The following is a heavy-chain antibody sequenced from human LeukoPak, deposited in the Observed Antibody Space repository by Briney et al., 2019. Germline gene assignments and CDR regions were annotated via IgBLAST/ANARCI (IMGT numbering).Heavy chain of an antibody. CDR3: AKDRAEGYCSGGSCYFDY. D-gene: IGHD2-15*01. Sequence: GGSLRLSCAASGFTFSSYGMHWVRQATGKGLEWVAFIRYDGSNKYYADSVKGRFTISRDNSKNTLYLQMNSLRAEDTAVYYCAKDRAEGYCSGGSCYFDYWGQGTLVTVSS. CDR1: GFTFSSYG. V-gene: IGHV3-30*02. J-gene: IGHJ4*02. CDR2: IRYDGSNK.